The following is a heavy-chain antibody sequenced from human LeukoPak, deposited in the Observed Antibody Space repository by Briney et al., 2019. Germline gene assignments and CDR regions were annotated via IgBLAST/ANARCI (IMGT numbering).Heavy chain of an antibody. J-gene: IGHJ3*02. Sequence: PGRSLRLSCAVSGFTFSRYTMHWVLQPPGKGLEWVAIILYDGSDKYYTDSVRGRFTIYRDNSKNTLYLQMNSLRAEDTAVYYCTRANWGGTLDIWGQGTTVTVSS. CDR2: ILYDGSDK. D-gene: IGHD7-27*01. V-gene: IGHV3-30*04. CDR1: GFTFSRYT. CDR3: TRANWGGTLDI.